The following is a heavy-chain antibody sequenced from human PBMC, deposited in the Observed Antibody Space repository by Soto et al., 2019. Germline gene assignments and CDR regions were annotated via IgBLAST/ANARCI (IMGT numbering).Heavy chain of an antibody. CDR3: ARDGVEATTGISGH. CDR2: INVYNGNT. D-gene: IGHD4-17*01. V-gene: IGHV1-18*01. CDR1: GYTFTSYA. J-gene: IGHJ4*02. Sequence: GASVKVSCKASGYTFTSYAISWVRQAPGQGLEWMGWINVYNGNTKYAQKFQGRVTMTTDTSTSTVYMELRSLTSDDTAVYYCARDGVEATTGISGHWGQGTLVTVSS.